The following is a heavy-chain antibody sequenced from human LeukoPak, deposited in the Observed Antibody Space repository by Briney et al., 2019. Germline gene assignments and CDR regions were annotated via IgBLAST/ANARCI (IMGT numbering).Heavy chain of an antibody. CDR2: IDHTGST. D-gene: IGHD6-19*01. V-gene: IGHV4-38-2*02. CDR3: ARAERGWLTENYFDY. J-gene: IGHJ4*02. Sequence: SETLSLTCNVSGYSISSGYYWGWIRQPPGKGLEWIGYIDHTGSTNYNPSLNSRVTISRDTSKNHFSLKLSSVTAADTAVYYCARAERGWLTENYFDYWGQGTLVTVSS. CDR1: GYSISSGYY.